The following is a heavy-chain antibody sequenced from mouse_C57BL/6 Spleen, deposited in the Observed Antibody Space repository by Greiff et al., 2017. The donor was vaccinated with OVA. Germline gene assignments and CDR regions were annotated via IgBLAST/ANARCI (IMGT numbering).Heavy chain of an antibody. V-gene: IGHV14-1*01. D-gene: IGHD2-1*01. J-gene: IGHJ4*01. CDR2: IDPEDGDT. CDR3: TPIYYGNSYAMDY. CDR1: GFNIKDYY. Sequence: VQLQQSGAELVRPGASVKLSCTASGFNIKDYYMHWVKQRPEQGLEWIGRIDPEDGDTEYAQKFQGKATMTADTTSNTAYLQLSSLTSEDTAVYYCTPIYYGNSYAMDYWGQGTSVTVSS.